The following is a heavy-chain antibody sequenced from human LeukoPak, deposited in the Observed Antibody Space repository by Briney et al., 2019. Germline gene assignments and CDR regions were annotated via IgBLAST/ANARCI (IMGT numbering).Heavy chain of an antibody. CDR3: AKNLPLPLEMPTKSAFDY. D-gene: IGHD5-24*01. V-gene: IGHV3-23*01. CDR1: GFTFSSCG. Sequence: GGSLRLSCAASGFTFSSCGMSWVRQAPGKGLEWVSAISGSGGSTYYADSVKGRFTISRDNSKNTLYLQMNSLRAEDTAVYYCAKNLPLPLEMPTKSAFDYWGQGTLVTVSS. J-gene: IGHJ4*02. CDR2: ISGSGGST.